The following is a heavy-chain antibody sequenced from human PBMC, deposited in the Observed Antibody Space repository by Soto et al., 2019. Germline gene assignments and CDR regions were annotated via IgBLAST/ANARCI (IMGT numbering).Heavy chain of an antibody. V-gene: IGHV5-51*01. D-gene: IGHD3-3*01. CDR1: GYSFSDYW. CDR3: ARRALENYYYVMDV. Sequence: PGESLKISCKGSGYSFSDYWIGWVRQMPGKGLEWMGIIYPGDSDTRYSPSFQGQVTISADKSISTTYLQWSSLKASDTAMYYCARRALENYYYVMDVWGQGTTVTVSS. J-gene: IGHJ6*02. CDR2: IYPGDSDT.